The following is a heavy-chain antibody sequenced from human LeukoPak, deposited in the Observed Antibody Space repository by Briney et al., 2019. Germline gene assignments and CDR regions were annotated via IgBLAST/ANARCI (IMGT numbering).Heavy chain of an antibody. CDR1: GFTFSSYI. Sequence: GGSLRLSCAASGFTFSSYIMNWVRQAPGKGLEWVSYISSSSSTIYYADSVKGRFTVSRDNAKNSLYLQMNSLRAEDTAVYYCARVGARKPTKEFDYWGQGTLVTVSS. CDR3: ARVGARKPTKEFDY. D-gene: IGHD1-26*01. J-gene: IGHJ4*02. V-gene: IGHV3-48*01. CDR2: ISSSSSTI.